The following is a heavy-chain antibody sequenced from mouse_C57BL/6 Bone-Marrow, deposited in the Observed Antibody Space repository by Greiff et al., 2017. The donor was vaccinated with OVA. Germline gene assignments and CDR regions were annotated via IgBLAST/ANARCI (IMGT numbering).Heavy chain of an antibody. V-gene: IGHV5-12*01. CDR2: LSNGGGST. D-gene: IGHD1-1*01. Sequence: EVKLMESGGGLVQPGGSLKLSCAASGFTFSDYYMYWVRQTPEKRLEWVAYLSNGGGSTYYPDTVKGRFTISRDNAKNTLYLQMSRLKSEDTAMYYCARHSYSMGAMDDWGQGTSVTVSS. J-gene: IGHJ4*01. CDR3: ARHSYSMGAMDD. CDR1: GFTFSDYY.